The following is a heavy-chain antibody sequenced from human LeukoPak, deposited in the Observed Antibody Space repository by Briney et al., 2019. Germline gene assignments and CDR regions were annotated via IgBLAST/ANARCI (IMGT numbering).Heavy chain of an antibody. Sequence: GGSLRLSCAASGFTFSSYAMSWVRQAPGKGLEWVSAISGSGGSTYYADSVKGRFTISRDNSKNTLYLQMNSLRAEDTAVYYCAKVPGSFYDSSGYYPAYFDYWGQGTLVTVSS. J-gene: IGHJ4*02. CDR1: GFTFSSYA. V-gene: IGHV3-23*01. CDR2: ISGSGGST. D-gene: IGHD3-22*01. CDR3: AKVPGSFYDSSGYYPAYFDY.